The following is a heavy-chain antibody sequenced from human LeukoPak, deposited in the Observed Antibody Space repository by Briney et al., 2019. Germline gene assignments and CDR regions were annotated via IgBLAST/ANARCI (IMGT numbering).Heavy chain of an antibody. CDR2: IYYSGST. V-gene: IGHV4-61*08. J-gene: IGHJ4*02. D-gene: IGHD1-26*01. CDR3: ARESVIVGATTIDY. CDR1: GGSVSSGGYY. Sequence: PSETLSLTCTVSGGSVSSGGYYWSWIRQPPGKGLEWIGYIYYSGSTNYNPSLKSRVTISVDTSKNQFSLKLSSVTAADTAVYYCARESVIVGATTIDYWGQGTLVTVSS.